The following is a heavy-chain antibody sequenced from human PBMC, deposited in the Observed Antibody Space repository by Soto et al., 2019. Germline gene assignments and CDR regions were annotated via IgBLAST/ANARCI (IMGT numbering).Heavy chain of an antibody. J-gene: IGHJ6*02. Sequence: QVHLVESGGGVVQPGGSLRLSCAASGFTFSDYGVHWVRQAPGKGLEWVAVISNDGIKKNYGESAKGRFTISRDNSKNTLYLQMNRLGTEDTAVYYCAKSPQWVAKGGMDVWGQGTTVTVSS. CDR1: GFTFSDYG. V-gene: IGHV3-30*18. D-gene: IGHD1-26*01. CDR2: ISNDGIKK. CDR3: AKSPQWVAKGGMDV.